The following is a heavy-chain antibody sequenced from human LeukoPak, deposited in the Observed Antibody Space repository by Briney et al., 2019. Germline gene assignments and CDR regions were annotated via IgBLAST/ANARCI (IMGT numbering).Heavy chain of an antibody. J-gene: IGHJ4*02. CDR1: GGSISSYY. D-gene: IGHD3-22*01. CDR3: ARQMYYYDSSGYYDY. V-gene: IGHV4-4*07. Sequence: SETLSLTCTVSGGSISSYYWSWIRQPAGKGLEWIGRIYSSGSTNHNPSLKSRVTMSVDTSKNQLSLTLSSVTAADTAVYYCARQMYYYDSSGYYDYWGQGALVTVSS. CDR2: IYSSGST.